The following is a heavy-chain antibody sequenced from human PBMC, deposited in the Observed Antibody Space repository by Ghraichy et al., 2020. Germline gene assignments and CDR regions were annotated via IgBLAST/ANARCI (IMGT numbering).Heavy chain of an antibody. CDR1: GFTFDDYA. CDR2: ISWNSGSI. D-gene: IGHD1-26*01. J-gene: IGHJ4*02. V-gene: IGHV3-9*01. CDR3: AKAPSGSYSGFGY. Sequence: GGSLRLSCAASGFTFDDYAMHWVRQAPGKGLEWVSGISWNSGSIGYADSVKGRFTISRDNAKNSLYLQMNSLRAEDTALYYCAKAPSGSYSGFGYWGQGTLVTVSS.